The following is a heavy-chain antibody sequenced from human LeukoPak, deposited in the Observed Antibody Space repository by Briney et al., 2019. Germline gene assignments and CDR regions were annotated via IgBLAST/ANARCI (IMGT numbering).Heavy chain of an antibody. CDR1: GGSISSYY. J-gene: IGHJ3*02. CDR2: IYYSGST. Sequence: SETLSLTCTVSGGSISSYYWSWIRQPPGKGLEWIGYIYYSGSTNYNPSLKSRVTISVDTSKNQFSLKLSSVTAADTAVYYCARDGRRDGYNSAFDIWGQGTMVTVSS. CDR3: ARDGRRDGYNSAFDI. V-gene: IGHV4-59*01. D-gene: IGHD5-24*01.